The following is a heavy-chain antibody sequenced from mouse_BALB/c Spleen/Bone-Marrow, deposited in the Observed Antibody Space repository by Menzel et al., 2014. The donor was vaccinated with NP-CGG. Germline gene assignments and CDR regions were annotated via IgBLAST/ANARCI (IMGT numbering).Heavy chain of an antibody. V-gene: IGHV1S81*02. Sequence: VQLQQSGDELVKPGASVKLSCKASGFTFTSYWIHWVKQRPGQGPEWIGEINPSNGRTNYNEKFKSKATLTEDKSSSTAYTQLSSLTSEDSAVYYCARDGNYRYAMDYWGQGTSVTVSS. CDR1: GFTFTSYW. D-gene: IGHD2-1*01. CDR3: ARDGNYRYAMDY. J-gene: IGHJ4*01. CDR2: INPSNGRT.